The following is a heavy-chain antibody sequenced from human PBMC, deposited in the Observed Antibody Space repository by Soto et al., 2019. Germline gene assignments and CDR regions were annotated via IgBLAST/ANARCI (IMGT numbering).Heavy chain of an antibody. J-gene: IGHJ4*02. V-gene: IGHV1-3*01. CDR2: INAGNGNT. CDR3: ARAPTYYYDRSGYSHFDY. CDR1: GYTFTSYA. Sequence: QVQLVQSGAEVKKPGASVKVSCKASGYTFTSYAMHWVRQAPGQRLEWMGWINAGNGNTKYSQKFQGRVTITRDTSASTAYMELSSLRSEETAVYYCARAPTYYYDRSGYSHFDYWGQGTLVTVSS. D-gene: IGHD3-22*01.